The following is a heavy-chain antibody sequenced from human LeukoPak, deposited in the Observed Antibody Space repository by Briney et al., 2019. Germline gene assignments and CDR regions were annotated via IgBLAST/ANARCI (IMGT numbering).Heavy chain of an antibody. V-gene: IGHV4-39*01. CDR1: GGSISSSSYY. CDR3: ARHYGGWPNYFDY. J-gene: IGHJ4*02. D-gene: IGHD6-19*01. Sequence: SETLSLTCTVSGGSISSSSYYWGWIRQPPGKGLEWIGSMYYSGTTYYNPSLISRVTISVYTSKNQFSLKLSSVTAADTAVYCCARHYGGWPNYFDYWGQGTLVSVST. CDR2: MYYSGTT.